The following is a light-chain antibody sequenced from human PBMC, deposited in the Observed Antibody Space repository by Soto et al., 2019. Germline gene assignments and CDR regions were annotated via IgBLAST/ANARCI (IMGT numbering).Light chain of an antibody. Sequence: EIVMTQSPVTLSVSPGERATLSCRASQSVGRNFAWYQQRPGQAPRLLIYGTSTRATGVPARFSGSGSGTDSPLTISRLHSDYAVFYYWQYNNKCPYTFGQGTRLEIK. J-gene: IGKJ2*01. CDR2: GTS. V-gene: IGKV3-15*01. CDR3: QYNNKCPYT. CDR1: QSVGRN.